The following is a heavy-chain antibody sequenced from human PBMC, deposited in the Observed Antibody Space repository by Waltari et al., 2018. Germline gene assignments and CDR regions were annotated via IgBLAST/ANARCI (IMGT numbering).Heavy chain of an antibody. D-gene: IGHD2-15*01. Sequence: QVQLVQSGAEVKKPGASVKVSCRVSGYSLTASALHWGRPAPGKGLEWLGGFDPEYGEAVYAQEFQGRVTMTEDTSKDTAYMELSSLTYEDTAVYYCTRDRVGYCSGGTCYSRWFDPWGQGTLVTVSS. V-gene: IGHV1-24*01. CDR3: TRDRVGYCSGGTCYSRWFDP. CDR2: FDPEYGEA. CDR1: GYSLTASA. J-gene: IGHJ5*02.